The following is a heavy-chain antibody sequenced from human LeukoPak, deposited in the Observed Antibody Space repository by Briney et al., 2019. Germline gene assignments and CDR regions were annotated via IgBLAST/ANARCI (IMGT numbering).Heavy chain of an antibody. Sequence: SETLSLTCTVSGGSISSYYWSWIRQPPGKGLEWIGYIYHSGSTYYNPSLKSRVTISVDRSKNQFSLKLSSVTAADTAVYYCARDNYGDYRNAFDIWGQGTMVTVSS. CDR2: IYHSGST. D-gene: IGHD4-17*01. V-gene: IGHV4-59*12. CDR1: GGSISSYY. J-gene: IGHJ3*02. CDR3: ARDNYGDYRNAFDI.